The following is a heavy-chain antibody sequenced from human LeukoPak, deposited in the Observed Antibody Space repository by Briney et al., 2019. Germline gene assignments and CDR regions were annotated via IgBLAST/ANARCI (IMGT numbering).Heavy chain of an antibody. Sequence: SVKVSCKASGGTFSSYAISWARQAPGQGLEWMGGIIPIFGTANYAQKFQGRVTITADESTSTAYMELSSLRSEDTAVYYCARVRDGYNDAYDIWGQGTMVTVPS. J-gene: IGHJ3*02. CDR2: IIPIFGTA. D-gene: IGHD5-24*01. V-gene: IGHV1-69*01. CDR3: ARVRDGYNDAYDI. CDR1: GGTFSSYA.